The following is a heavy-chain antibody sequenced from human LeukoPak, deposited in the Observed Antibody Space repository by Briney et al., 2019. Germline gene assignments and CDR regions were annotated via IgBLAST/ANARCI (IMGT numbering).Heavy chain of an antibody. J-gene: IGHJ4*02. V-gene: IGHV4-38-2*01. CDR1: GYSISSGCY. Sequence: TSETLSLTCAVSGYSISSGCYWGWIRQPPGKGLEWIGSIYHSGSTYYNPSLKSRVTISVDTSKNQFSLKLSSVTAADTAVYYCARTTWIQLYYFDYWGQGTLVTVSS. D-gene: IGHD5-18*01. CDR3: ARTTWIQLYYFDY. CDR2: IYHSGST.